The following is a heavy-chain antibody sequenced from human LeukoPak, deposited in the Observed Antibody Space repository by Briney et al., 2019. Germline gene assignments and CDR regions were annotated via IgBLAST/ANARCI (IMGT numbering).Heavy chain of an antibody. J-gene: IGHJ5*02. V-gene: IGHV1-2*02. CDR3: ATQATTGWHFS. CDR2: INLNSGGT. Sequence: ASVKVSCKASGYTFTGYYMHWVRQAHGQGPEWMGWINLNSGGTNYAQKFQGRVTMTRDTPLSTVYMELSRLRSDDTAVYYCATQATTGWHFSWGQGTLVTVSS. CDR1: GYTFTGYY. D-gene: IGHD6-19*01.